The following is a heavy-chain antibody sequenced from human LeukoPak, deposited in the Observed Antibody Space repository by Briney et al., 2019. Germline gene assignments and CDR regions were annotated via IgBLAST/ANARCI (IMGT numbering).Heavy chain of an antibody. V-gene: IGHV1-2*02. D-gene: IGHD3-3*01. J-gene: IGHJ3*02. CDR1: GYTFTGYY. CDR2: INPNSGGT. Sequence: ASVKVSCKASGYTFTGYYMHWVRQAPGQGLEWMGWINPNSGGTNYAQKFQGRVTMTRDTSISTAYMELSRLRSDDTAVYYCAIALGGSGYPDAFDIWGQGTMVTVSS. CDR3: AIALGGSGYPDAFDI.